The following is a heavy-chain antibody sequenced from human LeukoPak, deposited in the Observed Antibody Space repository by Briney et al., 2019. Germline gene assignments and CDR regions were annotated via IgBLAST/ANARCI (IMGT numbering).Heavy chain of an antibody. CDR3: AGRGGPGSFDAFDI. CDR2: INPNTGNP. D-gene: IGHD3-10*01. V-gene: IGHV7-4-1*02. CDR1: GYTFTSYD. J-gene: IGHJ3*02. Sequence: ASVKVSCKASGYTFTSYDINWVRQATGQGLEWMGWINPNTGNPAYAQGFIGRFVFSLDTSVNTAYLQISSLKAEDSAVYYCAGRGGPGSFDAFDIWGQGTMVTVSS.